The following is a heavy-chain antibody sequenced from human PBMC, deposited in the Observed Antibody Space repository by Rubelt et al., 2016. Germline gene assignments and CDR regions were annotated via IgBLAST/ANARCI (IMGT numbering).Heavy chain of an antibody. CDR3: ARDGRYSSGWYSQGEYYYGMDV. CDR2: INRDGSTT. Sequence: GKGLVWVSRINRDGSTTSYADSVKGRFTISRDDAKSTLYLQMNSLRAEDTAVYYCARDGRYSSGWYSQGEYYYGMDVWGQGTTVTVSS. J-gene: IGHJ6*02. V-gene: IGHV3-74*01. D-gene: IGHD6-19*01.